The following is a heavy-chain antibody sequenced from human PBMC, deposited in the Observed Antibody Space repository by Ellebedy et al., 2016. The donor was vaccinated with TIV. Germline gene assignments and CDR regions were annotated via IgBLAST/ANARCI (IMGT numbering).Heavy chain of an antibody. CDR2: ISGSGGST. CDR3: AIAMVRGLYYYYGMDV. J-gene: IGHJ6*02. V-gene: IGHV3-23*01. Sequence: GESLKISXAASGFTFSSYAMSWVRQAPGKGLEWVSAISGSGGSTYYADSVKGRFTISRDNSKNTLYLQMNSLRAEDTAVYYCAIAMVRGLYYYYGMDVWGQGTTVTVSS. CDR1: GFTFSSYA. D-gene: IGHD3-10*01.